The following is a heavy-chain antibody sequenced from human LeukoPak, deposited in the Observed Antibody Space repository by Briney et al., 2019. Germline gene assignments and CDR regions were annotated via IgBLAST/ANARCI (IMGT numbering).Heavy chain of an antibody. CDR3: ARHRDYYDT. V-gene: IGHV4-59*08. D-gene: IGHD3-22*01. CDR1: GSSINNNF. Sequence: SESLSLTCTVSGSSINNNFWTWIRQPPGKGLEWIGYIYSSGSANYNPSIKSRVIISGDTSKNQISLKLTSVTAADTAVYFCARHRDYYDTWGRGTLVTVSS. CDR2: IYSSGSA. J-gene: IGHJ4*01.